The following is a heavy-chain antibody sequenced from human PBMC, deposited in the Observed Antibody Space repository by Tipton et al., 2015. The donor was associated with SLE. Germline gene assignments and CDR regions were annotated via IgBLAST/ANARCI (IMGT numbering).Heavy chain of an antibody. D-gene: IGHD7-27*01. J-gene: IGHJ6*02. V-gene: IGHV3-7*04. CDR2: IKQDGSEK. CDR3: ARAMGTHYYYYGMDV. Sequence: QLVQSGGGLIQPGGSLRLSCAASGFTVSSNYMSWVRQAPGKGLEWVANIKQDGSEKYYADSVKGRFTISRDNAKNSLYLQMNSLRAEDTAVYYCARAMGTHYYYYGMDVWGQGTTVTVSS. CDR1: GFTVSSNY.